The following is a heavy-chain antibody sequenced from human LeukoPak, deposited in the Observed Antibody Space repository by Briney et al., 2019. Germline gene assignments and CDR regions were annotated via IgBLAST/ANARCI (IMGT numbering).Heavy chain of an antibody. D-gene: IGHD3-3*01. CDR1: GGSFSGYY. Sequence: PSETLSLTCADYGGSFSGYYWSWIRQPPGKGLEWIGEINHSGSTNYNPSLKSRVTISVDTSKNQFSLKLSSVTAADTAVYYCARFTIFGVVFASEDAFDIWGQGTMVTVSS. V-gene: IGHV4-34*01. CDR3: ARFTIFGVVFASEDAFDI. CDR2: INHSGST. J-gene: IGHJ3*02.